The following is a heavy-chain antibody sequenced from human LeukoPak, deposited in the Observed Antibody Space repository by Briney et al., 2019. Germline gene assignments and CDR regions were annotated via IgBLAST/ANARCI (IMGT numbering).Heavy chain of an antibody. D-gene: IGHD2-15*01. CDR1: GFTFSSYA. CDR2: IGGSGGST. CDR3: ARNQPLLSAFDY. V-gene: IGHV3-23*01. Sequence: PGGSLRLSCAASGFTFSSYAMTWVRQAPGKGLQWVSSIGGSGGSTYYADSVKGRFTISRDNSKNTLYLQMNSLRAEDTAVYYCARNQPLLSAFDYWGQGTLVTVSS. J-gene: IGHJ4*02.